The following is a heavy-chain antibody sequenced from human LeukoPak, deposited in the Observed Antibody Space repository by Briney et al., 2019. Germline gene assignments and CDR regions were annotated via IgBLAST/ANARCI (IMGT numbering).Heavy chain of an antibody. CDR1: GFTFGDYA. J-gene: IGHJ4*02. Sequence: GGSPTLSCTASGFTFGDYAMTWVRQAPGKGLEWVGFIRSKIYGGTPEYAASVKGRFTISRDDSKGVAYLQMNSLKTEDTAVYYCTRDQTPYYWGQGTLVTVSS. CDR2: IRSKIYGGTP. CDR3: TRDQTPYY. V-gene: IGHV3-49*04.